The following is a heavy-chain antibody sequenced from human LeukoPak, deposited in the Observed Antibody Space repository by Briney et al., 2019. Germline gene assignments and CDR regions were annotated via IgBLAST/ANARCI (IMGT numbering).Heavy chain of an antibody. Sequence: GGSLRLSCAASGFTFSSYAMSWVRQAPGKGLEWVSAISASGGRTYYADSVKGRFTISRDNSKNTLYLQMNSLRAEDTAVYYCAASTVAKYDYWGQGTLVAVSS. CDR3: AASTVAKYDY. CDR2: ISASGGRT. CDR1: GFTFSSYA. V-gene: IGHV3-23*01. D-gene: IGHD4-11*01. J-gene: IGHJ4*02.